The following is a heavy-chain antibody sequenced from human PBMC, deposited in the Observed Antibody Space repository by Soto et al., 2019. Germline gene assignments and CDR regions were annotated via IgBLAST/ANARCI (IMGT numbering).Heavy chain of an antibody. Sequence: GSLRLSCAASGFTFDDYTMHWVRQAPGKGLEWVSLISWDGGSTYYADSVKGRFTISRDNSKNSLYLQMNSLRTEDTALYYCAKGSRPIAVADWFDPWGQGTLVTVSS. V-gene: IGHV3-43*01. CDR2: ISWDGGST. CDR1: GFTFDDYT. CDR3: AKGSRPIAVADWFDP. J-gene: IGHJ5*02. D-gene: IGHD6-19*01.